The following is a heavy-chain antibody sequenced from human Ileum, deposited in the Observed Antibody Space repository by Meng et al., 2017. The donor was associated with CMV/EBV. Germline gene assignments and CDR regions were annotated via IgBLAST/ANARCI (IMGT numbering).Heavy chain of an antibody. CDR1: GYTLTSNN. J-gene: IGHJ4*02. D-gene: IGHD1-26*01. V-gene: IGHV7-4-1*02. CDR3: ARDGMSVSYFDY. Sequence: QEQLVQSGSELKKPGASVKVSFMTSGYTLTSNNIIWVRQAPGQGPEWMGWIDTNTGNPTYAQGFTGRFVFSLDTSVNTAYLQISSLKAEDTAVYYCARDGMSVSYFDYWGEGTLVTVSS. CDR2: IDTNTGNP.